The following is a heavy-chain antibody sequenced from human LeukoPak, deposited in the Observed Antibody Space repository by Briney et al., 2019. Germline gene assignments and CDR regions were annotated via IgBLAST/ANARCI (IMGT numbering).Heavy chain of an antibody. V-gene: IGHV3-33*01. CDR1: GFTFSSYG. J-gene: IGHJ4*02. D-gene: IGHD3-3*01. CDR2: IWYDGSNK. Sequence: PGGSLRLSCAASGFTFSSYGMHWVRQAPGKGLEWVAVIWYDGSNKYYADSVKGRFTISRDISENTLYLQMNSLRAEDTAVYYCARGGYDLWSGYRIDYWGQGTLVTVSS. CDR3: ARGGYDLWSGYRIDY.